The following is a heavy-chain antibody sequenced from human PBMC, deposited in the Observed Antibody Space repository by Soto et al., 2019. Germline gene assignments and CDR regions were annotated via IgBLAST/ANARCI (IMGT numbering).Heavy chain of an antibody. V-gene: IGHV3-11*01. D-gene: IGHD4-17*01. Sequence: QEQLVESGGGVVKPGGSLRLSCTASGFSFSDYYMSWIRQAPGKGLECIAYISSSGNSIYYADSVKGRFTVSRANAKNSLYLHMNSLTAEDTAMYYCVRDDDYGGTNNWFDPWGQGTLVTVSS. J-gene: IGHJ5*02. CDR3: VRDDDYGGTNNWFDP. CDR1: GFSFSDYY. CDR2: ISSSGNSI.